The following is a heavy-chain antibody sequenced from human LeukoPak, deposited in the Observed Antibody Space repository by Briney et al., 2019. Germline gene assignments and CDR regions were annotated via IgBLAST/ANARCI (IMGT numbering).Heavy chain of an antibody. D-gene: IGHD1-14*01. Sequence: GGSLRLPCAASGFTFSSYAMSWVRQAPGKGLEWVSAISTSGGSTYYADSVKGRFTISRDNSRSTLYLQMNSLRAEDTAVYFCAKDRPQPSDEPTNFDSWGQGTLVTVSS. V-gene: IGHV3-23*01. CDR2: ISTSGGST. J-gene: IGHJ4*02. CDR3: AKDRPQPSDEPTNFDS. CDR1: GFTFSSYA.